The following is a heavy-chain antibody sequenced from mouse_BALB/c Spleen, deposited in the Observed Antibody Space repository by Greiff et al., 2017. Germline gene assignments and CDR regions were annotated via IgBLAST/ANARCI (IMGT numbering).Heavy chain of an antibody. D-gene: IGHD1-2*01. J-gene: IGHJ4*01. CDR3: ASTATGNAMDY. CDR1: GYTFTSYW. CDR2: INPSTGYT. V-gene: IGHV1-7*01. Sequence: VKLVESGAELAKPGASVKMSCKASGYTFTSYWMHWVKQRPGQGLEWIGYINPSTGYTEYNQKFKDKATLTADKSSSTAYMQLSSLTSEDSAVYYCASTATGNAMDYWGQGTSVTVSS.